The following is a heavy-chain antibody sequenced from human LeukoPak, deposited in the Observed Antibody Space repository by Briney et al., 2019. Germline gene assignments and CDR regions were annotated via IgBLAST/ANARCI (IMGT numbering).Heavy chain of an antibody. D-gene: IGHD1-26*01. Sequence: PGGSLRPSCAASGFTVSDNYMTWDRQAPGKGLEWVSSIYNTGATHYAESVKGRFTISRDNSKNTLFLQMNSLRAEDMAVYYCARIEWERLGRAFDIWDQGTMVTVSS. CDR3: ARIEWERLGRAFDI. CDR2: IYNTGAT. V-gene: IGHV3-53*01. J-gene: IGHJ3*02. CDR1: GFTVSDNY.